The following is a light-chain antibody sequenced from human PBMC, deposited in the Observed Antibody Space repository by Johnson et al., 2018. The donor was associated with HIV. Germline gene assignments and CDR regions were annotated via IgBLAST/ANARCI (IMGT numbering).Light chain of an antibody. CDR1: SSNIGKNY. V-gene: IGLV1-51*01. Sequence: QSVLTQPPSVSAAPGQKVTISCSGSSSNIGKNYVSWYQLLPGTAPKLLIYDYNKRPSGIPDRFSGSKSGTSATLGITGLQTGDEADYYCGTWDSSLRVGFFGTGSKVTVL. CDR3: GTWDSSLRVGF. CDR2: DYN. J-gene: IGLJ1*01.